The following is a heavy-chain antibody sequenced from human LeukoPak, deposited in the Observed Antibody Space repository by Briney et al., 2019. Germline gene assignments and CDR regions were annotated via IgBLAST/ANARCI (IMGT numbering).Heavy chain of an antibody. D-gene: IGHD3-9*01. Sequence: PGGSLRLSCAASGFTFSSYEMNWVRQAPGKGLEWVSYISSSGSTIYYADSVKGRFTISRDNAKNSLYLQMNSLRAKDTAVYYCARTRDGLTGYYWTNWFDPWGQGTLVTVSS. V-gene: IGHV3-48*03. CDR1: GFTFSSYE. CDR2: ISSSGSTI. CDR3: ARTRDGLTGYYWTNWFDP. J-gene: IGHJ5*02.